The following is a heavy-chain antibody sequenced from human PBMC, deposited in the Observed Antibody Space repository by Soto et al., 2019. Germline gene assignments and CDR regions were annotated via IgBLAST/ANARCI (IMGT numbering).Heavy chain of an antibody. CDR2: ISGSGGSSYSQ. V-gene: IGHV3-23*01. J-gene: IGHJ6*02. CDR1: GFSLSSYA. Sequence: GGSLRLSCVGSGFSLSSYAMSWVRQAPGKGLQWVSTISGSGGSSYSQYYADSVKGRFTVSRDKSKNTLYLQITSLRVEDTAVYYCARDKTLGSDEWYYNYGMDVWGQGTTVTVSS. D-gene: IGHD3-16*01. CDR3: ARDKTLGSDEWYYNYGMDV.